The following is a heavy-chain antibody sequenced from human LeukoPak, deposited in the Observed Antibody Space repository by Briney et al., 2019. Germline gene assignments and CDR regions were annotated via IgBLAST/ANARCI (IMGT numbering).Heavy chain of an antibody. J-gene: IGHJ4*02. Sequence: TPQTLSLTCTVSGGSISSGGYYWSWIRQHPGKGLEWIGYIYYSGSTYYNPSLKSRVTISVDTSKNQFSLKLSSVTAADTAVYYCARVATITGYYFDYWGQGTLVTVSS. D-gene: IGHD5-12*01. V-gene: IGHV4-31*03. CDR3: ARVATITGYYFDY. CDR1: GGSISSGGYY. CDR2: IYYSGST.